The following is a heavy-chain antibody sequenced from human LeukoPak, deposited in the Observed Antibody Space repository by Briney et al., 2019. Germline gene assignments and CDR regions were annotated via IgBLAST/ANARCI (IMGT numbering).Heavy chain of an antibody. CDR1: GGSVSSGSYY. Sequence: PSETLSLTCTVSGGSVSSGSYYWTWIRQPPGKGLEWIGFIYYSGSTNYHPSLKSRVTISQDTSKNQFSLKLSSVTAADTAMYYCARSEGVSGAEDVRTLRYWGQGALVT. J-gene: IGHJ4*02. CDR2: IYYSGST. CDR3: ARSEGVSGAEDVRTLRY. V-gene: IGHV4-61*01. D-gene: IGHD1-26*01.